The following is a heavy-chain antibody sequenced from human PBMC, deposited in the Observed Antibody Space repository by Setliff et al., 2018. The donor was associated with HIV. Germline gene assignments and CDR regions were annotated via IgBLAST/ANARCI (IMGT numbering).Heavy chain of an antibody. Sequence: PGGSLRLSCAASGFTFSSYSMNWVRQAPGKGLEWVSCITSSSTTIYYADSVKGRFTISRDNAKNSLYLQMNSLRAEDTAVYYCARDLNSDYLLDYWGQGTLVTVSS. D-gene: IGHD4-4*01. J-gene: IGHJ4*02. V-gene: IGHV3-48*01. CDR1: GFTFSSYS. CDR2: ITSSSTTI. CDR3: ARDLNSDYLLDY.